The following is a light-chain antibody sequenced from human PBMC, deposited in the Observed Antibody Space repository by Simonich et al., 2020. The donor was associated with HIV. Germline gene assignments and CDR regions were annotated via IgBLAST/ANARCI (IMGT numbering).Light chain of an antibody. CDR3: QQYGSSPFT. V-gene: IGKV3-15*01. CDR2: GAS. Sequence: ETVMTQSPATLSVSPGERAILTSRASQSVSSNLAWYQQKPGPAPRLLIFGASIRATAFPARFSGSGSGTEFTLTISSMQSEDFAVYYCQQYGSSPFTFGPGTKVDIK. J-gene: IGKJ3*01. CDR1: QSVSSN.